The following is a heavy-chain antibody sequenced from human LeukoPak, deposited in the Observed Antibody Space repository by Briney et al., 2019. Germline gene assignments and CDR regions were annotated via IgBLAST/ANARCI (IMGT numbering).Heavy chain of an antibody. CDR1: AFTFSGYW. J-gene: IGHJ6*02. D-gene: IGHD3-10*01. CDR2: VNQDGNNK. CDR3: ARGRVTMVRGATHYYYYGMDV. V-gene: IGHV3-7*01. Sequence: GGSLRLSCAASAFTFSGYWMTWVRQAPGKGLEWVANVNQDGNNKNYVESVKGRFTISRDNAKNSLYLQMNSLRAEDTAVYYCARGRVTMVRGATHYYYYGMDVWGQGTTVTVSS.